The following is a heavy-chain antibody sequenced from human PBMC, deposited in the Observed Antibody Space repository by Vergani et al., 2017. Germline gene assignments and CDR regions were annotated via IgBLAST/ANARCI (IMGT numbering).Heavy chain of an antibody. V-gene: IGHV3-33*06. D-gene: IGHD1-1*01. CDR2: TWYDGNNK. CDR3: AKPMEGGTYDFDY. Sequence: QVQLVESGGGVVQPGRSLRLSCAASGFTFNQYGMHWVRQAPGKGLEWVAVTWYDGNNKQYADSVKGRFTISRDNSKSTMYLQMNILRDEDTGVYYCAKPMEGGTYDFDYWGQGTLVTVSS. J-gene: IGHJ4*02. CDR1: GFTFNQYG.